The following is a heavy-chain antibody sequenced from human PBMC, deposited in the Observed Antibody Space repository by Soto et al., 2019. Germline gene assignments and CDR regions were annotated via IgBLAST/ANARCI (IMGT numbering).Heavy chain of an antibody. CDR3: AKFPEYSVYDGSYFDY. Sequence: GGSLRLSCAASGFTFSTYAISWVRQAPGKGLEWVSGISGTGGTTYYAGSVKGRFTISRDTSKSTLYLQMNSLRGEDTAVYYCAKFPEYSVYDGSYFDYWGQGTLVTVSS. D-gene: IGHD5-12*01. V-gene: IGHV3-23*01. J-gene: IGHJ4*02. CDR1: GFTFSTYA. CDR2: ISGTGGTT.